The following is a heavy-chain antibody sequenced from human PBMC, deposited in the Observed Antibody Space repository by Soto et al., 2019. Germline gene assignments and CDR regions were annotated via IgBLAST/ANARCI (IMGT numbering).Heavy chain of an antibody. V-gene: IGHV3-64*01. Sequence: EVQLAESGGGMVQPGGYLRLSCVASGFTFSSYDMHWVRQAPGKGLEYVSSISSNGGTTYYGNSVKGRFTISRDNYKNTLYLQMGSLRAEDMAVYYCVRRVSGNYDYWGQGTLVTVSS. J-gene: IGHJ4*02. CDR1: GFTFSSYD. CDR3: VRRVSGNYDY. CDR2: ISSNGGTT. D-gene: IGHD1-7*01.